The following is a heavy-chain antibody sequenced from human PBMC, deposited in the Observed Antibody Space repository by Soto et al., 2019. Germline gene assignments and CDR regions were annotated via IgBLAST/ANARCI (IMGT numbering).Heavy chain of an antibody. Sequence: EVQLVESGGGRVKPGGCLKLSCVASGFNFTDAWMNWVLQAPGKGLEWVGHVKTKADGETADYAACVKARFTVSKDDSKNTLFLEMNSLKSDDTAIYYCTTLGPSGGQGTLVAASS. J-gene: IGHJ4*02. CDR2: VKTKADGETA. CDR1: GFNFTDAW. V-gene: IGHV3-15*07. CDR3: TTLGPS.